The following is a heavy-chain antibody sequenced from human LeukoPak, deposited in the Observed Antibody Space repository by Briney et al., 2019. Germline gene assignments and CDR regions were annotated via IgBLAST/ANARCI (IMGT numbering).Heavy chain of an antibody. V-gene: IGHV4-31*03. D-gene: IGHD3-10*01. CDR3: ARVNYGSATKEDY. CDR1: GGSISSGGYY. Sequence: RPSQTLSLTRTVSGGSISSGGYYWSWIRQHPGKGLEWIGYIYYSGSTYYNPSLKSRVTISVDTSENQFSLKLSSVTAADTAVYYCARVNYGSATKEDYWGQGTLVTVSS. CDR2: IYYSGST. J-gene: IGHJ4*02.